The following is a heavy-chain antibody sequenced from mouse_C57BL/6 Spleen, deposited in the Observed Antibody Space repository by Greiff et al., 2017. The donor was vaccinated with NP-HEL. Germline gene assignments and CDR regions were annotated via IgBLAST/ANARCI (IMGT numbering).Heavy chain of an antibody. J-gene: IGHJ3*01. V-gene: IGHV1-69*01. CDR3: ARGDGSSYAWFAY. Sequence: QVQLQQPGAELVMPGASVKLSCKASGYTFTSYWMHWVQQRPGQGLEWIGEIDPSDSYTNYKQKFKGKSTLTVDNSSSTVYMQLNSLTSEDAAVYYCARGDGSSYAWFAYWGQGTLVTVSA. D-gene: IGHD1-1*01. CDR1: GYTFTSYW. CDR2: IDPSDSYT.